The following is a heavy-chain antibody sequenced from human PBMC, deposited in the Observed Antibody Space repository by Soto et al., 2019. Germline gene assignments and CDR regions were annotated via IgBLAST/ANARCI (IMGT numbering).Heavy chain of an antibody. V-gene: IGHV4-39*01. D-gene: IGHD3-22*01. Sequence: RSETLSLACTVSGPSITSSSYYCAWIRHTPGKGLEWIGRMCYGGSTYYNPSLKSRVTISVDTSKDTSSLKLSSVTAADTAVYYCARTPPTYYYDSSGYHAWGQGTLVTVSS. J-gene: IGHJ5*02. CDR1: GPSITSSSYY. CDR2: MCYGGST. CDR3: ARTPPTYYYDSSGYHA.